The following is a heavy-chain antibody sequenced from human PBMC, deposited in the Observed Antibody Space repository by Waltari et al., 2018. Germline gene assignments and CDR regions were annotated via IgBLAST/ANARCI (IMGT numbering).Heavy chain of an antibody. V-gene: IGHV4-39*01. D-gene: IGHD3-16*01. J-gene: IGHJ4*02. Sequence: QLQLQESGPGLVKSSETLSLTCSVSGDSITSTKYYWGWIRQPPGKGLEWIGNIYYSGKTYYHPSLKSRVTISVDTSKNKFSLNLSSVTAADTAVYYCARVTKYYDPPHTFDYWGQGTLVTVSS. CDR3: ARVTKYYDPPHTFDY. CDR1: GDSITSTKYY. CDR2: IYYSGKT.